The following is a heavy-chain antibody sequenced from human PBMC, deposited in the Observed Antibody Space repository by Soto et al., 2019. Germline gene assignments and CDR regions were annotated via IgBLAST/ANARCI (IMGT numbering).Heavy chain of an antibody. CDR3: AKDHIVGATLAGYFDL. CDR2: IYSGGST. CDR1: GFTVSSNY. V-gene: IGHV3-53*01. D-gene: IGHD1-26*01. Sequence: EVQLVESGGGLIQPGGSLRLSCAASGFTVSSNYMSWVRQAPGKGLEWVSVIYSGGSTYYADSVKGRFTISRDNSKNTLYLQMNSLRAEDTAVYYCAKDHIVGATLAGYFDLWGRGTLVTVSS. J-gene: IGHJ2*01.